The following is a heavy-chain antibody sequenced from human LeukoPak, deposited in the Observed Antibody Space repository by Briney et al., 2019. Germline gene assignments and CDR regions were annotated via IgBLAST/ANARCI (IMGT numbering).Heavy chain of an antibody. J-gene: IGHJ5*02. CDR3: ARGYCTGGSCYSGIAWFDP. CDR2: IYYTGST. V-gene: IGHV4-39*02. Sequence: PSETLSLTCTVSGGSISSGNYYWGWIRQPPRKWLEWIGSIYYTGSTYYKPSLKSRVTISVDTSKNQFSLKLSSVTAADTAVYYCARGYCTGGSCYSGIAWFDPWGQGTLVTVSS. D-gene: IGHD2-15*01. CDR1: GGSISSGNYY.